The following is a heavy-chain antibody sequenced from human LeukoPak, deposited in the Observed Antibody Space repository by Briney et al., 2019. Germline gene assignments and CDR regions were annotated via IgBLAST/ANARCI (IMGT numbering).Heavy chain of an antibody. CDR2: LSGSGGST. Sequence: PGGSLRLSCAASGFTFSSYAMSWVPQALGKGLEWVSALSGSGGSTYYADSVKGRFTISRDNSKNTLYLQMNSLRAEDTAVYYCAASMGVVVVAATSFDYWGQGTLVTVSS. J-gene: IGHJ4*02. CDR3: AASMGVVVVAATSFDY. D-gene: IGHD2-15*01. CDR1: GFTFSSYA. V-gene: IGHV3-23*01.